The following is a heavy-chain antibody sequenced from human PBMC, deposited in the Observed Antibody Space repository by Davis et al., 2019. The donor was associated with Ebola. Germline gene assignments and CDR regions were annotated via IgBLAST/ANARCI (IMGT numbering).Heavy chain of an antibody. CDR3: ARAGTTVNHYYYYGMDV. Sequence: SVKVSCKASGGTFSSYAISWVRQAPGQGLEWMGRIIPILGIANYAQKFQGRVTITADKSTSTAYMELSSLRSEDTAVYYCARAGTTVNHYYYYGMDVWGQGATVTVSS. CDR1: GGTFSSYA. J-gene: IGHJ6*02. V-gene: IGHV1-69*04. CDR2: IIPILGIA. D-gene: IGHD4-17*01.